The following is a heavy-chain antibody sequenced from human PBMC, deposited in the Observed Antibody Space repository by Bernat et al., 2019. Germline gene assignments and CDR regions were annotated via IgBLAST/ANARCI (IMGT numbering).Heavy chain of an antibody. CDR3: ARAPGGYCSSTSCHNIDY. D-gene: IGHD2-2*01. CDR2: IIPILGIA. CDR1: GGTFSSYT. Sequence: QVQLVQSGAEVKKPGSSVKVSCKASGGTFSSYTISWVRQAPGQGLEWMGRIIPILGIANYAQKFQGRVTITVDKSTSTAYMELSSLRSEDTAVYYCARAPGGYCSSTSCHNIDYWGQGTLVTVSS. J-gene: IGHJ4*02. V-gene: IGHV1-69*02.